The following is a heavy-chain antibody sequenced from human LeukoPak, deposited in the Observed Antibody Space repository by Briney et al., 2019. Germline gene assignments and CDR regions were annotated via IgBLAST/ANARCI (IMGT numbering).Heavy chain of an antibody. J-gene: IGHJ4*02. CDR2: ISYDGSNK. CDR1: GFTFSSYA. Sequence: GRSLRLSCAASGFTFSSYAMHWVRQAPGKGLEWVAVISYDGSNKYYADSVKGRFTISRDNSKNTLYLQMNSLRAEDTAIYYCAKDLRGYHQAADYWGQGTLVTVSS. CDR3: AKDLRGYHQAADY. V-gene: IGHV3-30-3*01. D-gene: IGHD2-15*01.